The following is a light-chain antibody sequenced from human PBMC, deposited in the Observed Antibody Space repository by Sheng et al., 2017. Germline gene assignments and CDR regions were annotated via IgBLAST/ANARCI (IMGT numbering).Light chain of an antibody. J-gene: IGKJ1*01. V-gene: IGKV1-33*01. CDR1: QDIRKY. CDR2: DAT. CDR3: QHYDSLPWT. Sequence: DIQMTQSPSSLSASVGDRVTITCQASQDIRKYLNWYQQKPGKAPKFLIYDATNLEKGVPSRFSGRGSGTNFTFTISSLQPEDIAIYYCQHYDSLPWTFGQGDQGGNQT.